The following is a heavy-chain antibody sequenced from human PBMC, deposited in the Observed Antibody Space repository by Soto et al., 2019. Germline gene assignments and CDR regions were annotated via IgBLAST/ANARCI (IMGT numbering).Heavy chain of an antibody. CDR3: ARVREYGDYDAFDI. CDR1: GGSTNSGEFY. D-gene: IGHD4-17*01. J-gene: IGHJ3*02. V-gene: IGHV4-31*03. CDR2: IYYRGST. Sequence: SETLSLTCTVSGGSTNSGEFYWSWIRQNPGQGLEWIGHIYYRGSTYYNPSLKSRPTISIDTSQNQFSLKLTSVTVADTAMYFCARVREYGDYDAFDIWGQGTMVTVS.